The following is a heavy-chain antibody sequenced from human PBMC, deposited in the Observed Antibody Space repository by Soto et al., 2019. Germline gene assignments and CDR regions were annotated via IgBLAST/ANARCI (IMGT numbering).Heavy chain of an antibody. CDR1: GFTFSSYG. V-gene: IGHV3-33*01. Sequence: QVQLVESGGGVVQPGRSLRLSCAASGFTFSSYGMHWVRQAPGKGLEWVAVIWYDGSNKYYADSVKGRFTISRDNSKNTLYLQMNSLRAEDTAVYYCARGRLGSARHYWGQGTLVTVSS. CDR3: ARGRLGSARHY. D-gene: IGHD3-10*02. J-gene: IGHJ4*02. CDR2: IWYDGSNK.